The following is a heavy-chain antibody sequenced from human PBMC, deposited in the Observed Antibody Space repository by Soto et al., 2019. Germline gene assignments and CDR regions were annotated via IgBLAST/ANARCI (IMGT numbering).Heavy chain of an antibody. V-gene: IGHV5-10-1*01. CDR3: ARHINGAGTDYYYGMDV. Sequence: GESLKISCKGSGYGFTSYWISWVRQMPGKGLEWMGRIDPSDSYTNYSPSFQGHVTISADKSISTAYLQWSSLKASDTAMYYCARHINGAGTDYYYGMDVWGQGTTVTVSS. D-gene: IGHD6-13*01. J-gene: IGHJ6*02. CDR1: GYGFTSYW. CDR2: IDPSDSYT.